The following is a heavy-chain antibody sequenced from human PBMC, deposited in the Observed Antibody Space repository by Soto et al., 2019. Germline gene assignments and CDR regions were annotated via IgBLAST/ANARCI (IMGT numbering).Heavy chain of an antibody. CDR3: ARDREWFGELYYFDY. CDR2: IIPIFGTA. V-gene: IGHV1-69*13. D-gene: IGHD3-10*01. J-gene: IGHJ4*02. Sequence: SVKVSCKASGGTFSSYAISWVRQAPGQGLEWMGGIIPIFGTANYAQKFQGRVTITADESTSTAYMELSSLRSEDTAVYYCARDREWFGELYYFDYWGQGTLVTVSS. CDR1: GGTFSSYA.